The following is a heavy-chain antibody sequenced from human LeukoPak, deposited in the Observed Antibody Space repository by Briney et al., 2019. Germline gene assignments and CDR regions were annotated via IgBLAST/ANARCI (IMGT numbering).Heavy chain of an antibody. V-gene: IGHV1-2*02. Sequence: ASVKVSCKASGYTFTGYYMHWVRQAPGQGLEWVGGINPNSGGTNYAQKFQGRVTMTRDTSISTAYMELSRLRSDDTAVYYCARDATYSSGWYIDPWGQGTLVTVSS. J-gene: IGHJ5*02. D-gene: IGHD6-19*01. CDR1: GYTFTGYY. CDR3: ARDATYSSGWYIDP. CDR2: INPNSGGT.